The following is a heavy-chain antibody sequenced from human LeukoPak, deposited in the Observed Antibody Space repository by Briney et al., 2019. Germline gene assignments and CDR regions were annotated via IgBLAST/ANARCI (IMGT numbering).Heavy chain of an antibody. J-gene: IGHJ4*02. D-gene: IGHD6-19*01. CDR2: INHRGRT. CDR1: GGSFSGFY. V-gene: IGHV4-34*01. Sequence: SETLSLTCAVYGGSFSGFYWTWIRQPPGKGLEWIGEINHRGRTNYNPSLKSRVTISVDRSKNQFSLKLSSVTAADTAVYYCARRLAVTGRYYFDYWGQGTLVAVSS. CDR3: ARRLAVTGRYYFDY.